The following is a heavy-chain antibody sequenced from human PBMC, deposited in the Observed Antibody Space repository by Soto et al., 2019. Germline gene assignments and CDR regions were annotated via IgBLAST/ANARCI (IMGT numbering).Heavy chain of an antibody. V-gene: IGHV4-59*01. CDR1: GGSISSYY. CDR2: IYYSGST. D-gene: IGHD2-2*01. CDR3: ARVGVVVPDDYYYYMDV. Sequence: SETLSLTCTVSGGSISSYYWSWIRQPPGKGLEWIGYIYYSGSTNYNPSLKSRVTISVDTSKNQFSLKLSSVTAADTAVYYCARVGVVVPDDYYYYMDVWGKGTTVTVSS. J-gene: IGHJ6*03.